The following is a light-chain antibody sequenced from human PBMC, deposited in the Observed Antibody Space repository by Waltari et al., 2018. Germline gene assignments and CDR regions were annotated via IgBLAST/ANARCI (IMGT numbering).Light chain of an antibody. CDR2: EDN. CDR1: ALPTKF. CDR3: FSTDSSATYGV. V-gene: IGLV3-10*01. J-gene: IGLJ6*01. Sequence: SYELTQPPSVSVSPGQTARIACSGAALPTKFAYWYQQRSGQAPVMVIYEDNKRPDGIPERFSGASSGTVATLTITGAQVEDEGDYFCFSTDSSATYGVFGSGTKV.